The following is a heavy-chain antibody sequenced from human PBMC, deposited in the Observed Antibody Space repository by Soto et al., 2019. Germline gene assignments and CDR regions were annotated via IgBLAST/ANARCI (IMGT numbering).Heavy chain of an antibody. D-gene: IGHD5-12*01. V-gene: IGHV4-30-4*01. CDR1: GGSISSGDYY. J-gene: IGHJ4*02. CDR2: IYYSGST. CDR3: ARVGREMATDY. Sequence: SETLSLTCTVSGGSISSGDYYWSWIRQPPGKGLEWIGYIYYSGSTYYNPSLKSRVTISVDTSKNQFSLKLSSVTAADTAVYYCARVGREMATDYWGQGTLVTVS.